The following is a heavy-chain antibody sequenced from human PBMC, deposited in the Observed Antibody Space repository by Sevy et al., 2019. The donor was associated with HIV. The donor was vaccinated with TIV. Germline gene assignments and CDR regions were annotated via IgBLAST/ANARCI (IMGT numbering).Heavy chain of an antibody. D-gene: IGHD3-10*01. J-gene: IGHJ3*01. CDR2: ISFDGTDK. CDR1: GFTFSSYP. Sequence: GGSLRLSCAASGFTFSSYPMHWVRQAPGKGLEWVSFISFDGTDKKYADSVKGRFTITRDNSKNTLFLQMNSLRAEDTAFYYCVRETTMLPRGAFDFWGQGTMVTVS. CDR3: VRETTMLPRGAFDF. V-gene: IGHV3-30-3*01.